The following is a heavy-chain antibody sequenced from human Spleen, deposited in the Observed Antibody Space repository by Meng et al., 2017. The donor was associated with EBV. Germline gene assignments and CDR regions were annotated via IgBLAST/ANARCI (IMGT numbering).Heavy chain of an antibody. CDR3: ARESGRGYTPDY. CDR2: FLPILGSP. CDR1: GGNFRRSA. J-gene: IGHJ4*02. D-gene: IGHD5-18*01. V-gene: IGHV1-69*01. Sequence: QVHPVQSGAEVKRPXXXXXVXCKASGGNFRRSAISWVRQGPGQGLGWMGGFLPILGSPNYALRFHGRITITADASTSTHYMELRGLTTEDTAVYYCARESGRGYTPDYWGQGTLVTVSS.